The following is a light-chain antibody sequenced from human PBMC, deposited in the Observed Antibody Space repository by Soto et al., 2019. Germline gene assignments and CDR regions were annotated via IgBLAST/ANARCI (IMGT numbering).Light chain of an antibody. CDR2: DAS. V-gene: IGKV1-33*01. Sequence: DIQMTQSPSSLSASVGDRVTITCQASQDISNHLNWYQQKPGKAPKLLIYDASNLESDVPSRFSGSGSGTDFTFTIISLQPEDIATYYCQRYDNLRLFGGGTKVEIK. J-gene: IGKJ4*01. CDR1: QDISNH. CDR3: QRYDNLRL.